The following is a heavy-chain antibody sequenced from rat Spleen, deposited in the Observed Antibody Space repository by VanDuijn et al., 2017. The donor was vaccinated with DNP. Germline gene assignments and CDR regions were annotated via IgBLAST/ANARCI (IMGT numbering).Heavy chain of an antibody. CDR1: GFTFSTYW. V-gene: IGHV5-58*01. CDR3: TKDLQWYAMDA. J-gene: IGHJ4*01. D-gene: IGHD1-1*01. CDR2: INPDGGNT. Sequence: EVQLVESGGGLVQPGGSMKLSCTASGFTFSTYWMFWIRQAPGKGLEWVASINPDGGNTYCQDSVKGRFTISRDNAENTVYLQMNSLRSEDTATYYCTKDLQWYAMDAWGQGTSVTVSS.